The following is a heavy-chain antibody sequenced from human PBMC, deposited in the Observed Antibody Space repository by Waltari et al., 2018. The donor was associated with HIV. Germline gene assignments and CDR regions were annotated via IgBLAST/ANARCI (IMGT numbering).Heavy chain of an antibody. CDR3: AVQDGFFDF. CDR2: ISGSGDRT. Sequence: EVQLLESGGTLVRPGGSLRVSCPAYGFTLNNYALNWVRPAPGKGLEWVGGISGSGDRTDYAASAKGRFTISRDNSKKTLYLQMRGLRVDDTASYYCAVQDGFFDFWGRGTVVSVAS. CDR1: GFTLNNYA. J-gene: IGHJ4*02. V-gene: IGHV3-23*01. D-gene: IGHD3-3*01.